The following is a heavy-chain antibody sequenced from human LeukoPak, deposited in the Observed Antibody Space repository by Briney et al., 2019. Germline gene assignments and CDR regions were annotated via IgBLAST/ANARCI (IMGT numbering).Heavy chain of an antibody. CDR3: AKDLPSGRQPGGRTY. D-gene: IGHD2-15*01. CDR1: GFTFSSYA. CDR2: ISGSGGST. J-gene: IGHJ4*02. V-gene: IGHV3-23*01. Sequence: GGSLRLSCAASGFTFSSYAMSWVRQAPGKGLEWVSSISGSGGSTYYADSVMGRFTIPRDNSKNTLYLQMNSLRAEDTAVYYCAKDLPSGRQPGGRTYWGQGTLVTVSS.